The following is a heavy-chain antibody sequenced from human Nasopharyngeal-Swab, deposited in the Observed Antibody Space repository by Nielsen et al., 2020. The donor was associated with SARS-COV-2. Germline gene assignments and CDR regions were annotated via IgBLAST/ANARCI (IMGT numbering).Heavy chain of an antibody. CDR2: ISWNSGSI. CDR3: AKGGGSGSYYRGKWFDP. V-gene: IGHV3-9*01. Sequence: SLKISCAASGFTFDDYAMHWVRQAPGKGLEWVSGISWNSGSIGYADSVKGRFTISRDNAKNSLYLQMNSLRAEDTALYYCAKGGGSGSYYRGKWFDPWGQGTLVTVSS. D-gene: IGHD3-10*01. J-gene: IGHJ5*02. CDR1: GFTFDDYA.